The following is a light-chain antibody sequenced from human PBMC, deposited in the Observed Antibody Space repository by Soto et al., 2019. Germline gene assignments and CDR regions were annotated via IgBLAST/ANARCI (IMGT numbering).Light chain of an antibody. V-gene: IGKV1-5*01. CDR3: QQYDSSSPT. CDR1: QNISVW. J-gene: IGKJ2*01. CDR2: DAS. Sequence: DIQMTQSPSTLSASVGDGVTITCRASQNISVWLAWYQQRPGKAPKFLIYDASNLETGVSSRFSGSGSGTEFTLTIRRLQPDDFATYYCQQYDSSSPTFGHGTKLESK.